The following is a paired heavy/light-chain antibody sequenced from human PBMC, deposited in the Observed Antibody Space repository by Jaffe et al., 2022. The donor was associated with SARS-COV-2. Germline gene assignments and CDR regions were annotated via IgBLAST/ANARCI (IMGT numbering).Light chain of an antibody. CDR1: SGIDVGTYR. J-gene: IGLJ3*02. V-gene: IGLV5-45*03. Sequence: QAVLTQPSSLSASPGASASLTCTLRSGIDVGTYRIFWYQQKPGSPPQYLLKYKSDSDKQQGSGVPSRFSGSKDASANAGILFISGLQSEDEADYYCMIWHSSTWVFGGGTKLTVL. CDR2: YKSDSDK. CDR3: MIWHSSTWV.
Heavy chain of an antibody. V-gene: IGHV3-23*01. CDR3: AKAVGYSSGEGLDY. J-gene: IGHJ4*02. CDR1: GFTFSNSA. D-gene: IGHD3-22*01. Sequence: VQLLESGGGLVQPGGSLRLSCAASGFTFSNSAMNWVRQAPGKGLEWVSVVSASGGTIYYADSVKGRFTISRDSSKNTLYLQMNSLRVEDTAVYYCAKAVGYSSGEGLDYWGQGTLVTVS. CDR2: VSASGGTI.